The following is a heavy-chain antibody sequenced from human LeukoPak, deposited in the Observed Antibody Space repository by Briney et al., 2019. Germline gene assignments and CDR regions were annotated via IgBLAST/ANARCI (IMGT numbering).Heavy chain of an antibody. Sequence: GGSLRLSCAASGFTFSSYSMNWVRQAPGKGLEWVSSISSSSSYIYYADSVKGRFTISRDNAKNSLYLQMNSLRAEDTAVYYCAKGEGSSWLTPFDYWGQGTLVTVSS. CDR3: AKGEGSSWLTPFDY. V-gene: IGHV3-21*04. CDR1: GFTFSSYS. J-gene: IGHJ4*02. CDR2: ISSSSSYI. D-gene: IGHD6-13*01.